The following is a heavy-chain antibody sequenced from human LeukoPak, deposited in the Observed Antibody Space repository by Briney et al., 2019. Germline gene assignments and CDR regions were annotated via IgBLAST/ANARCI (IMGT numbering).Heavy chain of an antibody. CDR1: GYTFTSYG. D-gene: IGHD3-3*01. CDR2: ISAYNVNT. V-gene: IGHV1-18*01. Sequence: ASVKVSCKASGYTFTSYGISWVRQGPGQGLEGMGWISAYNVNTNYAQKLQGRVTMTTDTSTSTAYMELRSLRSDDTAVYYCARGKTPVLRFLEWLPYGMDVWGQGTTVTVSS. CDR3: ARGKTPVLRFLEWLPYGMDV. J-gene: IGHJ6*02.